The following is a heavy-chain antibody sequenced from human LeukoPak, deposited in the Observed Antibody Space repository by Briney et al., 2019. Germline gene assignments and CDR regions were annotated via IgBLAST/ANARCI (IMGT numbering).Heavy chain of an antibody. D-gene: IGHD3-22*01. CDR1: GITLSNYG. CDR2: ISGSGGST. CDR3: AKVDGDDSSGYYLGFFDY. Sequence: GGSLRLSCAVSGITLSNYGMSWVRQAPGKGLEWVSAISGSGGSTYYADSVKGRFTISRDNSKNTLYLQMNSLRAEDTAVYYCAKVDGDDSSGYYLGFFDYWGQGTLVTVSS. J-gene: IGHJ4*02. V-gene: IGHV3-23*01.